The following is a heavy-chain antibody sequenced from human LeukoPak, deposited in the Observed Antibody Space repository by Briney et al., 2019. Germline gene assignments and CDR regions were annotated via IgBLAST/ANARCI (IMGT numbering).Heavy chain of an antibody. CDR1: GFTFSSYS. Sequence: GGSLRLSCAASGFTFSSYSMNWVRQAPGEGLEWISYISSSSSIIYYADSVKGRFTTSRDNAKSSLYLQMNSLRDEDTAEYYCARSPPKNDYWGQGALVTVSS. CDR3: ARSPPKNDY. V-gene: IGHV3-48*02. CDR2: ISSSSSII. J-gene: IGHJ4*02.